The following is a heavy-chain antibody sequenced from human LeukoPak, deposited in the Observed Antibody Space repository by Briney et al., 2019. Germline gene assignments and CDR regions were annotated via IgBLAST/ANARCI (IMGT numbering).Heavy chain of an antibody. CDR1: GGSFSGYF. J-gene: IGHJ2*01. D-gene: IGHD7-27*01. CDR3: ARVSADLGYFDL. Sequence: SETLSLTCAVYGGSFSGYFWSWIRQIPEKGLECIIEINQSGGTNYNPSLQGRVTMSVDAPKYQFSLKLSSVTAADTAFYYCARVSADLGYFDLWSRGTLVTVSS. CDR2: INQSGGT. V-gene: IGHV4-34*01.